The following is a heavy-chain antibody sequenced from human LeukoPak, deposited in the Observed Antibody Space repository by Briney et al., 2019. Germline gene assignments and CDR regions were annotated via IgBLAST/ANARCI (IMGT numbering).Heavy chain of an antibody. V-gene: IGHV3-48*03. CDR1: GFTFSIYE. CDR2: ISTGSTTI. Sequence: GGSLRLSCEASGFTFSIYEMNWVRQAPGKGLEWVSYISTGSTTIYYADSVRGRFTISRDNAKNSLYLQMNSLRAEDTAVYYCARRSYDSSGYYFACWGQGTLVTVSS. CDR3: ARRSYDSSGYYFAC. D-gene: IGHD3-22*01. J-gene: IGHJ4*02.